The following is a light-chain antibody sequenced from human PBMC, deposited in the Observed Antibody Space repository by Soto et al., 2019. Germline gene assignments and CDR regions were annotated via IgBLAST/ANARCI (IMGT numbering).Light chain of an antibody. CDR2: DAS. CDR3: QQYDNLPRT. J-gene: IGKJ1*01. V-gene: IGKV1-33*01. CDR1: QDISNY. Sequence: DIQMTQSPSSLSASVGDRVTITCQASQDISNYLNWYQQKQGKAPKLLIYDASNLETGVPSRFSGSGSGTDFTFTSSSLQPEDIATYYCQQYDNLPRTFGQGTKVEIK.